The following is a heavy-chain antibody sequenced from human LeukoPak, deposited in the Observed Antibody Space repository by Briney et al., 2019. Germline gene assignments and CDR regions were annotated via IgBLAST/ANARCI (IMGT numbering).Heavy chain of an antibody. CDR3: VVWGEDRSGHRFDF. CDR1: GFTFGSYW. J-gene: IGHJ4*02. Sequence: GGSLRLSCAASGFTFGSYWMNWVRQAPGKGLVWVSRIASDGSSTTYADSVKGRFSVSRDNAKNTLYLQMNGLRVEDTAVYYCVVWGEDRSGHRFDFWGQGTLVTVSS. D-gene: IGHD3-22*01. V-gene: IGHV3-74*01. CDR2: IASDGSST.